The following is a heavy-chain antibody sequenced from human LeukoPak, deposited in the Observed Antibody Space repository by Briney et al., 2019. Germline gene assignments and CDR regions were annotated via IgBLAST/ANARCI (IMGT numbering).Heavy chain of an antibody. CDR1: GYTLTSYY. V-gene: IGHV1-46*01. J-gene: IGHJ3*02. D-gene: IGHD7-27*01. CDR3: ARVKAGDRGNAFDI. Sequence: ASVKVSCKASGYTLTSYYIHWVRQAPGQGLEWMGIINPSGGSTNYAQKFQDVATMTRDTSTSTVYMEVSSLRSEDTAVYYCARVKAGDRGNAFDIWGQGTMVTVSS. CDR2: INPSGGST.